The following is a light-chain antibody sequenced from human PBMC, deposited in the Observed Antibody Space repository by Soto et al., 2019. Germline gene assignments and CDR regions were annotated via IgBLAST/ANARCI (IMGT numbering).Light chain of an antibody. J-gene: IGKJ1*01. CDR3: QQRTDRPPWT. CDR1: QSVRSSF. Sequence: EIVLTQSPGTLSLSPGERATLSCRASQSVRSSFLGWYQQKPGQAPRLLIYAASSRATGIPDRFSGSGSGTDFTLSISSLEPEDFAVYYCQQRTDRPPWTFGQGTKVDIK. V-gene: IGKV3D-20*02. CDR2: AAS.